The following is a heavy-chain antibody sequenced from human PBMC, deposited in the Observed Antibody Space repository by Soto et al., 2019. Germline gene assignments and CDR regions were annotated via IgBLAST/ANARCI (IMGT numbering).Heavy chain of an antibody. D-gene: IGHD1-26*01. CDR3: ARREIQGPIDY. CDR2: IYYSGTT. V-gene: IGHV4-28*01. J-gene: IGHJ4*02. CDR1: GYSISSSNW. Sequence: TSETLSLTCAVSGYSISSSNWWGWIRQPPGKGREWIGYIYYSGTTYYNPSLKSRVTMSVDTSKNQFSLKLTSVTAVDTAVYYWARREIQGPIDYRGQETLVTVSS.